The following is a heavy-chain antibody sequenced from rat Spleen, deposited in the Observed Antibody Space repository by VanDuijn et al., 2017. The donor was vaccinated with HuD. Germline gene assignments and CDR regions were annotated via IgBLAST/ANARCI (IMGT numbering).Heavy chain of an antibody. CDR3: ARGGELDWFAY. CDR2: ISSGGST. CDR1: GFSLTSFH. J-gene: IGHJ3*01. Sequence: QVQLKESGPGLVQPSQTLSLTCTVSGFSLTSFHVSWVRQPPGKGLEWIAAISSGGSTYFNSVLKSRLSISRDTSKSQVFLKMNSLQTEDTATYYCARGGELDWFAYWGQGTLVTVSS. D-gene: IGHD5-1*01. V-gene: IGHV2-6*01.